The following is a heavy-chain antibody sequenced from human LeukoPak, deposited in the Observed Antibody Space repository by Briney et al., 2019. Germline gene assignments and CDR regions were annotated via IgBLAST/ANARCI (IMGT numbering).Heavy chain of an antibody. CDR3: ARDRLSWNWFDP. J-gene: IGHJ5*02. Sequence: GGSLRLSCAASGFTVSSNYMTWVRQAPGKGLECVSVIYSGVSTYYADSVKGRFTISRDNSKNTLYLQMNSLRADDTAVYYCARDRLSWNWFDPWGQGTLVTVSS. V-gene: IGHV3-66*01. D-gene: IGHD6-19*01. CDR2: IYSGVST. CDR1: GFTVSSNY.